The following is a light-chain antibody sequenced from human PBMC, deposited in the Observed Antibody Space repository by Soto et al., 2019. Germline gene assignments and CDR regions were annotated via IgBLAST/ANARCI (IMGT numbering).Light chain of an antibody. J-gene: IGKJ1*01. Sequence: DTVFTESLATLSLSPGERATLSCRAIQSVSSYLAWYQQKPGQAPRLLIYDASNRATGIPARFSGSGSGTDFTLTSSSLEPEDFAVYYCQQRSNWPTFGQGSKVDIK. CDR1: QSVSSY. V-gene: IGKV3-11*01. CDR3: QQRSNWPT. CDR2: DAS.